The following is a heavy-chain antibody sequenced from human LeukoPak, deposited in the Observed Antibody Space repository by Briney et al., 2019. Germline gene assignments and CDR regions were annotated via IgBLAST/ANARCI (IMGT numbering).Heavy chain of an antibody. Sequence: GGSLKLSCAASGFTFSGSAMHWVRQASGKGLEWVGRIRSKANTYATTYAASVKGRFTISRDDSKNTAYLQMNSLKTEDTAVYYCTRHIWFGEDWYFDLWGRGTLVTVSS. CDR1: GFTFSGSA. CDR3: TRHIWFGEDWYFDL. CDR2: IRSKANTYAT. D-gene: IGHD3-10*01. V-gene: IGHV3-73*01. J-gene: IGHJ2*01.